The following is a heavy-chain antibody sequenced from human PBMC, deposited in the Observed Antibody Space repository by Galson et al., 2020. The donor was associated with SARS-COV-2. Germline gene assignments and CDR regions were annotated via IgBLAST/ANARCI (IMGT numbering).Heavy chain of an antibody. J-gene: IGHJ4*02. D-gene: IGHD1-26*01. V-gene: IGHV4-59*08. CDR3: ASSFSGSYFLPKFDY. CDR2: IYYSGST. Sequence: SETLSLTCTVSGGSISSYYWSWIRQPPGKGLEWIGYIYYSGSTNYNPSLKSRVTISVDTSKNQFSLKLSSVTAADTAVYYCASSFSGSYFLPKFDYWGQGTLVTVSS. CDR1: GGSISSYY.